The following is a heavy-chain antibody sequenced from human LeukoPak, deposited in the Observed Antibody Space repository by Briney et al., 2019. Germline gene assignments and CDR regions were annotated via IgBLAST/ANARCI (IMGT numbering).Heavy chain of an antibody. V-gene: IGHV4-59*01. CDR1: GGSISSYY. D-gene: IGHD2-15*01. Sequence: SETLSLTCTVSGGSISSYYWSWIRQPPGKGLEWFGYIYYSGSTNYNPSLKSRVTISVDTSKNQFSLKLSSVTAADTAVYYCATWWTGNWFDPWGQGTLVTVSS. CDR3: ATWWTGNWFDP. J-gene: IGHJ5*02. CDR2: IYYSGST.